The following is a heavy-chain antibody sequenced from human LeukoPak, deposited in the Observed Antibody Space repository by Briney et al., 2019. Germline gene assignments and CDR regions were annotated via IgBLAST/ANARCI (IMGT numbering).Heavy chain of an antibody. Sequence: SVKVSCKASGGTFSSYAISWVRQAPGQGLEWMGRIIPILGIANYAQKFQGRVTITADKSTSTAYMELSSLRSEDTAVYYCARPTVPGLGYFDLWGRGTLVTVSS. J-gene: IGHJ2*01. CDR2: IIPILGIA. CDR3: ARPTVPGLGYFDL. CDR1: GGTFSSYA. V-gene: IGHV1-69*04. D-gene: IGHD3-10*01.